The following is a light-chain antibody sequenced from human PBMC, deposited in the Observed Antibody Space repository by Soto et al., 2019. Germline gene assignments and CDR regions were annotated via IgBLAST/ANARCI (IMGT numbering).Light chain of an antibody. Sequence: DIQMTQSPSSLSASVGDRVTFACRASETISTFLNWYQHKPGRAPKLLIYAASRLQSGVPSRFSGSGSGTDFTLTINGLQPEDFASYYCQQSYSLSPITFGQGTRLEIK. CDR3: QQSYSLSPIT. CDR2: AAS. V-gene: IGKV1-39*01. J-gene: IGKJ5*01. CDR1: ETISTF.